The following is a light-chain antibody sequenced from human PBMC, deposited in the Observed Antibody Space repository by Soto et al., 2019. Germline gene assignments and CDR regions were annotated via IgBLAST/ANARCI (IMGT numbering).Light chain of an antibody. J-gene: IGKJ1*01. CDR2: DAS. Sequence: EIVMTQSPATLSVSPGETVTLSCRASQRVNSNLAWYQQKPGQAPRLLISDASTRAAGLPARFSGSGSGTELTLTISSLQSEDFAVYFCQQSNNWPKTFGQGTKVEIK. CDR3: QQSNNWPKT. CDR1: QRVNSN. V-gene: IGKV3-15*01.